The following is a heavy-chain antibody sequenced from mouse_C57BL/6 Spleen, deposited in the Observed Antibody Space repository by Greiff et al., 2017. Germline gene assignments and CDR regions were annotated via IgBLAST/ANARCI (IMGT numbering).Heavy chain of an antibody. CDR2: IYPGDGDT. Sequence: VQRVESGAELVKPGASVKISCKASGYAFSSYWMNWVKQRPGKGLEWIGQIYPGDGDTNYNGKFKGKATLTADKSSSTAYMQLSSLTSEDSAVYFCARSDYYGRGFAYWGQGTLVTVSA. CDR3: ARSDYYGRGFAY. CDR1: GYAFSSYW. V-gene: IGHV1-80*01. D-gene: IGHD1-1*01. J-gene: IGHJ3*01.